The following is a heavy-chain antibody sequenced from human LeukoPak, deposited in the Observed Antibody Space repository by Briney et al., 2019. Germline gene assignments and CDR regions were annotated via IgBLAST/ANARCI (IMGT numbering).Heavy chain of an antibody. Sequence: SETLSLTCLVSGGSTTSYYWSWIRQPAGKGLEWIGRVYNNGDTSYNPSLKSRATISVDTSKNQFSLKLSSVTAADTAVYYCARSGTDGYNAFDYWGQGTLVTVSS. CDR2: VYNNGDT. D-gene: IGHD5-24*01. CDR3: ARSGTDGYNAFDY. V-gene: IGHV4-4*07. J-gene: IGHJ4*02. CDR1: GGSTTSYY.